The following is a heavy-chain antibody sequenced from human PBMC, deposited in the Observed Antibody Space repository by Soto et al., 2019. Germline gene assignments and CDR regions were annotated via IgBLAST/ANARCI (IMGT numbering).Heavy chain of an antibody. V-gene: IGHV3-11*06. Sequence: GGSLRLSCATSGFPFSDYYMSWIRQAPGKGLEWLSHISPKSTYRNYADSVKGRFTISRDNTKSSLFLQMNSLGVEDTAVCYCARGGGGGLFEHWGQGVLVTVSS. CDR3: ARGGGGGLFEH. CDR2: ISPKSTYR. D-gene: IGHD2-21*01. J-gene: IGHJ4*02. CDR1: GFPFSDYY.